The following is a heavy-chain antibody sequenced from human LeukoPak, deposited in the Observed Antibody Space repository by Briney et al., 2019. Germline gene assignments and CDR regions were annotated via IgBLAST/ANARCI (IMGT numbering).Heavy chain of an antibody. Sequence: GGSLRLSCAASGFTFSDYYMSWLRQAPGKGLEWVSYISSTGGTISYAASVKGRFTISRDNAKNSLFLRMHSLRAADPAFFYCARTGGIGDLYYFDYWGQGTLVTVSS. V-gene: IGHV3-11*04. J-gene: IGHJ4*02. D-gene: IGHD3-10*01. CDR3: ARTGGIGDLYYFDY. CDR2: ISSTGGTI. CDR1: GFTFSDYY.